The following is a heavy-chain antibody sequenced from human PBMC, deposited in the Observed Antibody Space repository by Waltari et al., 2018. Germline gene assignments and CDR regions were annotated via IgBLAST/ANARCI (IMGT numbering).Heavy chain of an antibody. CDR2: VHHSGKT. V-gene: IGHV4-4*02. CDR1: GDSISGNYW. J-gene: IGHJ4*02. CDR3: AGDRAIGLFFDY. D-gene: IGHD2-2*01. Sequence: QLQLEESGQGLVKPSGTLSITCAVSGDSISGNYWWSWVRQSPEKGLEWIGQVHHSGKTHYKPSLQSRVTISVDKPKNQFSLNLNSVTAADTAVYYCAGDRAIGLFFDYWGRGTLVTVSS.